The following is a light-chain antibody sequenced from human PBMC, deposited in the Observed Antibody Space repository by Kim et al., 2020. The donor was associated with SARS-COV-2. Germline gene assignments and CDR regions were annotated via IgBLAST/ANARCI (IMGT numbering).Light chain of an antibody. Sequence: SVALGQTAKLTCGGSNIASKNVHWYQQKSGQAPVVVIYRDIDRPSGIPDRFSGSNSGNTATLTITRAQVGDEADYYCQVWDSTTVVFGGGTQLTVL. V-gene: IGLV3-9*01. J-gene: IGLJ3*02. CDR1: NIASKN. CDR2: RDI. CDR3: QVWDSTTVV.